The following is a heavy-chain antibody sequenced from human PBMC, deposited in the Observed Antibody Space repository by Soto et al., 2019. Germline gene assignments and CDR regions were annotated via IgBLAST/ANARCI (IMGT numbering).Heavy chain of an antibody. D-gene: IGHD1-26*01. CDR1: GFTFSSYA. CDR2: FRGDGTGA. Sequence: GGSLRLSCAASGFTFSSYAMSWVRQAPGKGLEWVSAFRGDGTGAHYADSVKGRFTISRDNAKNSLYLQMNSLRAEDTAVYYCARHAHGNSIYYGMDVWGQGTTVTVSS. CDR3: ARHAHGNSIYYGMDV. J-gene: IGHJ6*02. V-gene: IGHV3-23*01.